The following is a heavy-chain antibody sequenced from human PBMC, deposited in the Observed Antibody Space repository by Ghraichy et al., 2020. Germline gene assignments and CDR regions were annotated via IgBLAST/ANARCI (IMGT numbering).Heavy chain of an antibody. D-gene: IGHD3-3*01. CDR2: ISSSSSYI. V-gene: IGHV3-21*01. CDR1: GFTFSSYS. Sequence: LSLTCAASGFTFSSYSMNWVRQAPGKGLEWVSSISSSSSYIYYADSVKGRFTISRDNAKNSLYLQMNSLRAEDTAVYYCARDVWSGPLESYAFDIWGQGTMVTVSS. CDR3: ARDVWSGPLESYAFDI. J-gene: IGHJ3*02.